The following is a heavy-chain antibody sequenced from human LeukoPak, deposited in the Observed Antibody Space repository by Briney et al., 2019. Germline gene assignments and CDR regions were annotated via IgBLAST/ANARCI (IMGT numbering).Heavy chain of an antibody. CDR1: GGSISSSSYY. CDR3: ASMIVVVWRGWFDP. J-gene: IGHJ5*02. D-gene: IGHD3-22*01. CDR2: IYYSGST. V-gene: IGHV4-39*01. Sequence: SETLSLTCTVSGGSISSSSYYWGWIRQPPGKGLVWIGSIYYSGSTYYNPSLKSRATISVDTSKNQFSLKLSSVTAADTAVYYCASMIVVVWRGWFDPWGQGTLVTVSS.